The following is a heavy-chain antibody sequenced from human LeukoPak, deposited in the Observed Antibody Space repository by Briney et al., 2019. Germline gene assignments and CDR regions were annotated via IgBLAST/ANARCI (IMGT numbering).Heavy chain of an antibody. CDR2: ISYDGSNK. Sequence: PGRSLRLSCAASGFTFSGYAMHWVRQAPGKGLEWVAVISYDGSNKYYADSVKGRFTISRDNSKNTLYLQMNSLRAEDTAVYYCARGGVVVAFYYFDYWGQGTLVTVSS. CDR1: GFTFSGYA. V-gene: IGHV3-30-3*01. J-gene: IGHJ4*02. D-gene: IGHD2-21*01. CDR3: ARGGVVVAFYYFDY.